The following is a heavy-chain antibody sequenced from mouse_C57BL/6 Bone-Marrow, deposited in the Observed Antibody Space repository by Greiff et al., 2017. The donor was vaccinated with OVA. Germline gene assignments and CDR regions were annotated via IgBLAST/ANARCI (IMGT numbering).Heavy chain of an antibody. CDR3: ATLSWFAY. CDR2: ISYDGSN. V-gene: IGHV3-6*01. CDR1: GYSITSGYY. J-gene: IGHJ3*01. Sequence: EVQLQESGPGLVKPSQSLSLTCSVTGYSITSGYYWNWIRQFPGNNLEWMGYISYDGSNNYNPSLKNRISITRDTSKNQCFLKLNSVTTEDTATYYCATLSWFAYWGQGTLVTVSA.